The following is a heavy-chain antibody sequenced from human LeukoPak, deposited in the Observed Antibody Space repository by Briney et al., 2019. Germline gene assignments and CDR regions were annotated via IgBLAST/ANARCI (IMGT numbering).Heavy chain of an antibody. Sequence: PSETLSLTCSVSGDSLSGASYFWTWVRQPAGKGLEWIGRIYSSGTTFYNPSLKTRVTISLEKSQNQFSLDLSSVTAADTAVYFCATARAEYGEYNSYYYMDVWGKGTTVTVSS. J-gene: IGHJ6*03. V-gene: IGHV4-61*02. CDR2: IYSSGTT. CDR3: ATARAEYGEYNSYYYMDV. CDR1: GDSLSGASYF. D-gene: IGHD4-17*01.